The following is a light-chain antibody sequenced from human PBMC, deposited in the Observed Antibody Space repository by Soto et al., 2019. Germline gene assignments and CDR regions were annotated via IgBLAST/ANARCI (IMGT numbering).Light chain of an antibody. CDR1: RRDVGGYNY. CDR2: EVT. V-gene: IGLV2-14*01. Sequence: QSVLTQPASVSGSPGQSITISCTGTRRDVGGYNYVSWYQQYPGKSPKLLIYEVTHRPSCVSNRFSGSKSGNTASLTISGIPAEDEADYYCSSYTDSSNYVFGSGTKVTVL. J-gene: IGLJ1*01. CDR3: SSYTDSSNYV.